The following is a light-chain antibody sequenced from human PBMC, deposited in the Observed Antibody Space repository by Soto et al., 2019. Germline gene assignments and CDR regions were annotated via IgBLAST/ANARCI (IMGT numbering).Light chain of an antibody. CDR1: SSNIGDNY. Sequence: QSVLTQPPSVSAAPGQTVTISCSGSSSNIGDNYVSWYQQLPGTAPKVLIYDNNKRPSGIPDRSSGSKSRTSGTLVITGLQTGDEADYYCGTWDTSLSGGVFGGGTKVTVL. J-gene: IGLJ3*02. CDR2: DNN. V-gene: IGLV1-51*01. CDR3: GTWDTSLSGGV.